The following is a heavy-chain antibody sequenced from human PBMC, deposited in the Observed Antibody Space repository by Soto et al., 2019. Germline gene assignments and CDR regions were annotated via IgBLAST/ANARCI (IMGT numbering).Heavy chain of an antibody. CDR3: AIITRGFSMDV. CDR1: GFTFSAYW. J-gene: IGHJ6*02. V-gene: IGHV3-7*01. D-gene: IGHD1-20*01. CDR2: IKHNGSEK. Sequence: EVQLVESGGGLVQPGGSLRLSCAASGFTFSAYWISWVRQTPGKGLEWVANIKHNGSEKYYVDSVKGRFTISRDNAKNSLFLEMNSMRAEDTAVFYCAIITRGFSMDVWGQGTTVTVSS.